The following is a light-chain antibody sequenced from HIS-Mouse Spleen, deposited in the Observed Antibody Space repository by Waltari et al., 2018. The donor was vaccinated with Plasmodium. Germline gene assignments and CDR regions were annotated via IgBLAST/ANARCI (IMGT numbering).Light chain of an antibody. CDR2: DVS. CDR1: SSDVGGYNY. Sequence: QSALTQPRSVSGSPGQSVPLPCTGTSSDVGGYNYVPWYQPPPGKAPKLMIYDVSKWPSGVPDRFSGSKSGNTASLTISGLQAEDEADYYCCSYAGSYTWVFGGGTKLTVL. J-gene: IGLJ3*02. V-gene: IGLV2-11*01. CDR3: CSYAGSYTWV.